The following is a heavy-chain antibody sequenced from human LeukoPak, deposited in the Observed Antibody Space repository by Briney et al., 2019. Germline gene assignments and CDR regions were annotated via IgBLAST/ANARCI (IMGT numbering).Heavy chain of an antibody. V-gene: IGHV1-18*01. D-gene: IGHD2-2*01. J-gene: IGHJ4*02. CDR3: ARDLRYCSSTSCYESFDY. CDR1: GYTFTSYG. CDR2: ISAYNGNT. Sequence: ASVKVSCKASGYTFTSYGISWVRQAPGQGLEWMGWISAYNGNTNYAQKLQGRVTMTTDTSTSTAYMELRSLRSDDTAVYYCARDLRYCSSTSCYESFDYWGQGTLVTVSS.